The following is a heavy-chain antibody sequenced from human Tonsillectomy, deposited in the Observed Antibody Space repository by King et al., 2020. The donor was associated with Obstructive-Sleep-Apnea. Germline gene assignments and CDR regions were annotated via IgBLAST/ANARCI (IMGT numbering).Heavy chain of an antibody. CDR2: INPHSGGT. J-gene: IGHJ4*02. CDR3: VREAAKYDYVWGD. Sequence: QMQLVQSGAEVKKPGASVKVSCKASGYPFTAYYIYWVRQAPGQRLEWMGWINPHSGGTNYAQKFQGRVTMTRDTSISTAYMELSRLRSDDTAVYYCVREAAKYDYVWGDWGQGTLVTVSS. CDR1: GYPFTAYY. V-gene: IGHV1-2*02. D-gene: IGHD3-16*01.